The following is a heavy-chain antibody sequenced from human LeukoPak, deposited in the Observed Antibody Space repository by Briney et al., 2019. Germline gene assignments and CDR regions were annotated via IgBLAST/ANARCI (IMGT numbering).Heavy chain of an antibody. CDR3: ARDNFGYEYYFDY. J-gene: IGHJ4*02. CDR2: ISSSSSYI. V-gene: IGHV3-21*01. CDR1: GFTFSSYS. Sequence: GGSLRPSCAASGFTFSSYSMNWVRQAPGKGLEWVSSISSSSSYIYYADSVKGRFTISRDNAKNSLYLQMNSLRAEDTAVYYCARDNFGYEYYFDYWGQGTLVTVSS. D-gene: IGHD5-12*01.